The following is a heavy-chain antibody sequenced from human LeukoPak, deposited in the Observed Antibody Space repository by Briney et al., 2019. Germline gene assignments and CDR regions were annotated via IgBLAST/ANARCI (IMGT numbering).Heavy chain of an antibody. Sequence: GASVKVSCKASGYTFTTYEIHWVRQASGQGLEWMGWMNPNSGNTGYAQKFQGRVTFTRDTSMTTAYMDLSSLRTGDTAMYYCARGASRSFDYWGQGSLVTVSS. CDR1: GYTFTTYE. J-gene: IGHJ4*02. CDR2: MNPNSGNT. V-gene: IGHV1-8*03. CDR3: ARGASRSFDY.